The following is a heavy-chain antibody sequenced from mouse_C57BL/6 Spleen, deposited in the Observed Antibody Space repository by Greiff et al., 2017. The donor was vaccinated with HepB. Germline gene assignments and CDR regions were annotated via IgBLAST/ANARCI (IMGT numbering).Heavy chain of an antibody. CDR1: GYTFTSYW. Sequence: LQQPGAELVRPGSSVKLSCKASGYTFTSYWMHWVKQRPIQGLEWIGNIDPSDSETHYNQKFKDKASLTVDKSSSTAYMQLSSLTSEDSAVYYCARPFYYGSSHWYFDVWGTGTTVTVSS. V-gene: IGHV1-52*01. CDR2: IDPSDSET. D-gene: IGHD1-1*01. J-gene: IGHJ1*03. CDR3: ARPFYYGSSHWYFDV.